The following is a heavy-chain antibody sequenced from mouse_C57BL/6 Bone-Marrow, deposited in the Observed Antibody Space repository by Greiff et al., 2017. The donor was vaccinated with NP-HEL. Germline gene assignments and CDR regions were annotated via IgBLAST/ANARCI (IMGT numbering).Heavy chain of an antibody. Sequence: ESGPGLVKPSQSLSLTCSATGYSITSGYYWNWIRQLPGNKLEWIGYISYDGSNNYNPSFKNRNSITRDTSKNQFFLKLKSVTTEDTATYYCARGLRRWYFDVWGTGTTVTVSS. J-gene: IGHJ1*03. V-gene: IGHV3-6*01. CDR1: GYSITSGYY. CDR2: ISYDGSN. CDR3: ARGLRRWYFDV. D-gene: IGHD2-2*01.